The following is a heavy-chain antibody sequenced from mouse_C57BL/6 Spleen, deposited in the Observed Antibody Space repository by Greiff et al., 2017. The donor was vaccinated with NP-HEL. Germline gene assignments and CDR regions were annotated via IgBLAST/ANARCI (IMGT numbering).Heavy chain of an antibody. CDR3: ARGGYYGVPFDY. V-gene: IGHV3-6*01. J-gene: IGHJ2*01. Sequence: ESGPGLVKPSQSLSLTCSVTGYSITSGYYWNWIRQFPGNKLEWMGYISYDGSNNYNPSLKNRISITRDTSKNQFFLKLNSVTTEDTATYYCARGGYYGVPFDYWGQGTTLTVSS. D-gene: IGHD2-3*01. CDR1: GYSITSGYY. CDR2: ISYDGSN.